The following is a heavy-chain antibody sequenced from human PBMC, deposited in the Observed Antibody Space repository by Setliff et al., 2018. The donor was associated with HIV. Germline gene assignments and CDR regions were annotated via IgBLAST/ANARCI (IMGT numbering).Heavy chain of an antibody. CDR1: GGPFSSYA. V-gene: IGHV1-69*10. CDR2: IIPILGIA. Sequence: GASVKVSCKASGGPFSSYAISWVRQAPGPGLEWVGGIIPILGIANYAQKFQGRVTITADKSTSTAYMELSSLRSEDTAVYYCARDRAFDIWGQGTMVTVSS. CDR3: ARDRAFDI. J-gene: IGHJ3*02.